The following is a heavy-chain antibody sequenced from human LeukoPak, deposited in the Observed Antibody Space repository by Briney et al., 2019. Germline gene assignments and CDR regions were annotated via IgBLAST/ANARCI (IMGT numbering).Heavy chain of an antibody. V-gene: IGHV4-4*07. CDR3: ARDIVAASSDGFDV. Sequence: SETLSLTCSVSGGSVSSFFWSWIRQPAGRELEWLGRMFANGNANYNPSLKSRISMSVDTSTSQFSLTLTSVTAADTAIYYCARDIVAASSDGFDVWGQATTVIVS. CDR1: GGSVSSFF. D-gene: IGHD2-21*01. CDR2: MFANGNA. J-gene: IGHJ3*01.